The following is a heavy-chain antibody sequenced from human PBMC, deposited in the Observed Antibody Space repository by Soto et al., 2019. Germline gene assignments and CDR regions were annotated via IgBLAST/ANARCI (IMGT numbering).Heavy chain of an antibody. V-gene: IGHV4-39*01. D-gene: IGHD3-22*01. CDR3: ARHLDYYDSSSYFDF. Sequence: SETLSLTCTVSGGSIRSSSSYWGWVRQPPGKGLEWIATVYYSGSTYYNPSLKSRVMISVDTSTNQFSLWLNSVAAADTAVYYCARHLDYYDSSSYFDFWGQGTLVTVSS. CDR2: VYYSGST. J-gene: IGHJ4*02. CDR1: GGSIRSSSSY.